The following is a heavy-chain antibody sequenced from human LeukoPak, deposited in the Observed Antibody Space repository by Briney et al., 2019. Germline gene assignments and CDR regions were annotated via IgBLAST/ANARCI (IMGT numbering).Heavy chain of an antibody. CDR2: ISSSCTTM. Sequence: PGGSLRLSCAASGFTFTIYSMNWVRQAPGKGLEWVSYISSSCTTMYYADSVKGRFTISRDNAKNSLYLQMNSLRDEDTAVYYCARDIRGYGDFDCWGQGTLVTVSS. CDR1: GFTFTIYS. D-gene: IGHD4-17*01. J-gene: IGHJ4*02. V-gene: IGHV3-48*02. CDR3: ARDIRGYGDFDC.